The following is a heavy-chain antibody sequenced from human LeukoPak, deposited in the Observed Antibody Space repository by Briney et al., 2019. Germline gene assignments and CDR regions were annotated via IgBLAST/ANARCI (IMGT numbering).Heavy chain of an antibody. CDR3: ARGDLLGYCSGGSCYGLDY. CDR2: INSDGSST. D-gene: IGHD2-15*01. V-gene: IGHV3-74*01. CDR1: GFTFSSYW. Sequence: GGSLRLSCAASGFTFSSYWMHWVRQAPGKGLVWVSRINSDGSSTSYADSVKGRFTISRDNAKNTLYLQMNSLRAEDTAVYYCARGDLLGYCSGGSCYGLDYWGQGTLVTVSS. J-gene: IGHJ4*02.